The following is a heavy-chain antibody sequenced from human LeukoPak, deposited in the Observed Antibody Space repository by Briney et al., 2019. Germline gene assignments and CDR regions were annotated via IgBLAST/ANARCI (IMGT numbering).Heavy chain of an antibody. CDR3: ASGYYYDSSDDAFDI. Sequence: SETLSLTCSVSGGSISSYYWNWIRQPAGKGLEWIGRIYTSGSTNYNPSLKSRVTISVDTSKNQFSLKLSSVTVADTAVYYCASGYYYDSSDDAFDIWGQGTMVTVSS. D-gene: IGHD3-22*01. J-gene: IGHJ3*02. V-gene: IGHV4-4*07. CDR2: IYTSGST. CDR1: GGSISSYY.